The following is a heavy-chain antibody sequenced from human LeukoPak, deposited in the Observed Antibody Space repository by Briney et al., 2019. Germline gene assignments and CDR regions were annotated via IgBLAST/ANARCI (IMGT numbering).Heavy chain of an antibody. V-gene: IGHV4-31*11. Sequence: SETLSLTCAVYGGSFSGYYWSWIRQHPGKGLEWIGYIYYSGSTYYNPSLKSRVTISVDTSKNQFSLKLSSVTAADTAVYYCARRLTQYDCFDPWGQGILVTVSS. CDR3: ARRLTQYDCFDP. CDR2: IYYSGST. D-gene: IGHD2-2*01. J-gene: IGHJ5*02. CDR1: GGSFSGYY.